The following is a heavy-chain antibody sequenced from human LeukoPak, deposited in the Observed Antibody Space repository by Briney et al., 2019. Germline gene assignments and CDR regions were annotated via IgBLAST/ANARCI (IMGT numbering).Heavy chain of an antibody. V-gene: IGHV3-64*01. CDR1: GFIFSSYS. CDR3: ARVGDSSVAAFDI. Sequence: GGSLRLSCTASGFIFSSYSMHWVRQAPGKGLEFVSAISSNGRNTYYANSVKGRFTISRDTSKNTLYLQMGSLRTEDMAVYYCARVGDSSVAAFDIWGQGTMVTVSS. D-gene: IGHD3-16*01. J-gene: IGHJ3*02. CDR2: ISSNGRNT.